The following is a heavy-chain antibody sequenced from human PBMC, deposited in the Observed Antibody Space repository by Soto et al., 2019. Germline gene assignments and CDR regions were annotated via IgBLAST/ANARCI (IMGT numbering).Heavy chain of an antibody. CDR1: GGSISSGGYS. Sequence: SETLSLTCAVSGGSISSGGYSWAWVRQPPGKGLEWIASIHHGGNAYYSPSLTTRVTISRDTSKNRVSLELSSVTAEDTAVYYCARVNVTLDFWGQGTLVTVSS. V-gene: IGHV4-39*02. CDR3: ARVNVTLDF. D-gene: IGHD2-21*02. CDR2: IHHGGNA. J-gene: IGHJ4*02.